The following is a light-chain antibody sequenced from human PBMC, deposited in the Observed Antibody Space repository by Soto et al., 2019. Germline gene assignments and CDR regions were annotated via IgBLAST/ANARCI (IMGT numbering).Light chain of an antibody. J-gene: IGKJ4*01. Sequence: EFVLTQSPGTLSLSPGERATLSRRASQTVRNNYLAWYQQKPGQAPRVLIYDASSRATGIPDRFSGGGSGTDFTLTISRLEPEDFAVYYCQQFSSYPLTFGGGTKVDIK. CDR3: QQFSSYPLT. CDR2: DAS. V-gene: IGKV3-20*01. CDR1: QTVRNNY.